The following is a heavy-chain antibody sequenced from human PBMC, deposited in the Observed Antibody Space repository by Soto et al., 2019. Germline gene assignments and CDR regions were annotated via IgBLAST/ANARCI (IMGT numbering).Heavy chain of an antibody. CDR2: TYYRSKWYN. D-gene: IGHD6-19*01. J-gene: IGHJ5*02. V-gene: IGHV6-1*01. CDR1: GDSVSRSSSA. CDR3: AGQEAIAVAGTDWFDP. Sequence: PSQTLALACGISGDSVSRSSSACNCLRQSPSGGVEWLGRTYYRSKWYNDYAVSVKSRITINPDTSKNQFSLQLNSVTPEDTAVYYCAGQEAIAVAGTDWFDPWGQGTLVTVS.